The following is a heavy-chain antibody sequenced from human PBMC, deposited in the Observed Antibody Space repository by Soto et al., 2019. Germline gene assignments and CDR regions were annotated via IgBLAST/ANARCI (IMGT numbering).Heavy chain of an antibody. J-gene: IGHJ5*02. CDR1: GGSISSGGYS. CDR2: IYESGSI. CDR3: ARGNVDIVTTTWFVP. V-gene: IGHV4-30-2*01. D-gene: IGHD5-12*01. Sequence: SETLSLTCAVSGGSISSGGYSWSWIRQTPGKGLEWIGYIYESGSIYYNPSLKSRVTISVDRSKNQFSLNLSSVTAADTAVYYCARGNVDIVTTTWFVPWGQGTLVTVSS.